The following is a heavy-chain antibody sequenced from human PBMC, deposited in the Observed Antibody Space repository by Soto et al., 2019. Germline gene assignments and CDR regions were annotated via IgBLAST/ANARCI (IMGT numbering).Heavy chain of an antibody. Sequence: QLQLQESGPGLVKPSETLSLTCTVSGDSVSSSNCYWGWIRQPPGKGLEWIASIYYGGSTYYNPSLKSRLTISVDTSRSQFSLMLGSVTAADTAVYYCARHIGCWSGGGCYSDYWGQGTLVTVSS. CDR2: IYYGGST. D-gene: IGHD2-15*01. V-gene: IGHV4-39*01. CDR1: GDSVSSSNCY. CDR3: ARHIGCWSGGGCYSDY. J-gene: IGHJ4*02.